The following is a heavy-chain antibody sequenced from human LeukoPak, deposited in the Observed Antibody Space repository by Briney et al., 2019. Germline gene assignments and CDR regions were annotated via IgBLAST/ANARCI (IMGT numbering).Heavy chain of an antibody. J-gene: IGHJ4*02. V-gene: IGHV3-11*01. CDR3: AKDMGSGSYYGSDY. CDR2: ISSSGSTI. D-gene: IGHD1-26*01. Sequence: GGSLRLSCAASGFTFSDYYMSWIRQAPGKGLEWVSYISSSGSTIYYAGSVKGRFTISRDNAKNSLYLQMNSLRAEDTALYYCAKDMGSGSYYGSDYWGQGTLVTVSS. CDR1: GFTFSDYY.